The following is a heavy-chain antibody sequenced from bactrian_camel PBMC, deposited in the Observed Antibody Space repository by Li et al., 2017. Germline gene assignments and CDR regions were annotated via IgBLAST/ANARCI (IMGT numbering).Heavy chain of an antibody. CDR3: AAGRLRNGYCYSLLNRRAYNN. Sequence: VQLVESGGGSARAGGSLTLSCVVSGYDYFNRCLAWFRQAPGKGREAVAATYTGDESRIFYRDFVEGRFTISQNHHENTLYLEMDSLKPEDTAMYYCAAGRLRNGYCYSLLNRRAYNNWGQGTQVTVS. CDR1: GYDYFNRC. CDR2: TYTGDESRI. V-gene: IGHV3S31*01. D-gene: IGHD2*01. J-gene: IGHJ4*01.